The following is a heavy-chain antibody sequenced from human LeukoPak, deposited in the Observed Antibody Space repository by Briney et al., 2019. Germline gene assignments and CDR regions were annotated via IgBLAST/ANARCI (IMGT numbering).Heavy chain of an antibody. D-gene: IGHD1-26*01. V-gene: IGHV3-74*01. CDR1: GFTFSSYW. Sequence: PGGSLRLSCAASGFTFSSYWMHWVRQAPGKGLVWVSRVNSDGSGTTYADSVKGRFTISRDNAKNTPYLQMNSLRAEDTAVYYCTRAYYDRVNWFDPWGQGTLVTVSS. J-gene: IGHJ5*02. CDR3: TRAYYDRVNWFDP. CDR2: VNSDGSGT.